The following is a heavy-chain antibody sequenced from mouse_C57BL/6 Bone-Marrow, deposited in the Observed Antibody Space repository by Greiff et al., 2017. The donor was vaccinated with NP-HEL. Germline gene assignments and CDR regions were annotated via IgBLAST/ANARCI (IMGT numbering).Heavy chain of an antibody. J-gene: IGHJ4*01. CDR2: INPGSGGT. Sequence: VQLQQSGAELVRPGTSVKVSCKASGYAFTNYLVEWVKQRPGQGLEWIGVINPGSGGTNYNEKFKGKATLTADKSSSTAYMQLSSLTSEDSAVYFCELGRGAMDYWGQGTSVTVSS. CDR3: ELGRGAMDY. CDR1: GYAFTNYL. V-gene: IGHV1-54*01. D-gene: IGHD4-1*01.